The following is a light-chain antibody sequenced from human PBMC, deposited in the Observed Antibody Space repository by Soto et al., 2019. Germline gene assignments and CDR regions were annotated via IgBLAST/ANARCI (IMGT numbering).Light chain of an antibody. V-gene: IGLV1-47*01. CDR2: RNN. CDR1: SSHIGSAY. J-gene: IGLJ2*01. Sequence: QSVLTQPPSASGTPGQTVTISCSGSSSHIGSAYIYWYQYLPGTAPKLLIYRNNQRPSGVPDRFSASKSGTSASLAISGLRSEDEADYYCVAWDDRLDGPVFGGGTKLTVL. CDR3: VAWDDRLDGPV.